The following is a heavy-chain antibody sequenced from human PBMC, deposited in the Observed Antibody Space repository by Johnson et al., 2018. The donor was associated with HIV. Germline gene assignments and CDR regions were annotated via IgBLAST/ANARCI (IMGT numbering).Heavy chain of an antibody. CDR3: AKDPPLFGEDAFDI. CDR1: GFTFSNAW. J-gene: IGHJ3*02. CDR2: IYSGGST. D-gene: IGHD3-10*02. Sequence: VQLVESGGGLVKPGGSLRLSCAASGFTFSNAWMNWVRQAPGKGLVWVSVIYSGGSTYYADSVKGRFTISRDNSKNTPYLQMNSLRAEDTAVYYCAKDPPLFGEDAFDIWGQGTMVTVSS. V-gene: IGHV3-66*02.